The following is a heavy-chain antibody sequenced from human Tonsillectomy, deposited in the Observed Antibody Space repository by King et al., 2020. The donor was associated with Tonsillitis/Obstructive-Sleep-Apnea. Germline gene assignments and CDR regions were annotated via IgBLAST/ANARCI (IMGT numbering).Heavy chain of an antibody. CDR2: IYYSGNT. D-gene: IGHD6-13*01. CDR1: GGSISSNY. CDR3: ARGGGLATP. Sequence: QLQESGPGLVKPSETLSLTCTVLGGSISSNYWSWIRQPPGKGLEWSGYIYYSGNTNYNPSLKSRVSISVDTSKNQFSLKLSSVTAADTAVYYCARGGGLATPWGQGTLVTVSS. V-gene: IGHV4-59*01. J-gene: IGHJ5*02.